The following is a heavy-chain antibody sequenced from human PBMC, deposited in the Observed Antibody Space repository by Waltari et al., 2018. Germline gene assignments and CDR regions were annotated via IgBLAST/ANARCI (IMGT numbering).Heavy chain of an antibody. Sequence: VQPGGSLRLSCAASGFTFSSYWMSWVRQAPGKGLEWVANIKQDGSEKYYVDSVKGRFTISRDNAKNSLYLQMNSLRAEDTAVYYCAPRRGLQSAYYMDVWGKGTTVTVSS. CDR2: IKQDGSEK. V-gene: IGHV3-7*01. CDR3: APRRGLQSAYYMDV. D-gene: IGHD3-10*01. J-gene: IGHJ6*03. CDR1: GFTFSSYW.